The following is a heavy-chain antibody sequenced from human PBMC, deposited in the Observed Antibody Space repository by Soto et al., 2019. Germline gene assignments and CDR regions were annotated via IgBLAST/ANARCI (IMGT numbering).Heavy chain of an antibody. CDR3: ARHLYSSDFDY. J-gene: IGHJ4*02. CDR2: IYYSGNT. V-gene: IGHV4-59*08. D-gene: IGHD6-25*01. CDR1: SGSISSYY. Sequence: QVQLQESGPGLVKPSETLSLTCTVSSGSISSYYWSWIRQPPGKGLEWIGYIYYSGNTNYNPSLTGRVTISVYTSKTQFSLKLSSVTAADTAVYYCARHLYSSDFDYWGQGTLVTVSS.